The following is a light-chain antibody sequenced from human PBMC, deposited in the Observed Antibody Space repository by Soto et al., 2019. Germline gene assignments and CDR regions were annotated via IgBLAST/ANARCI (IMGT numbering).Light chain of an antibody. CDR3: CSYAGSSTYV. J-gene: IGLJ1*01. CDR2: EVS. V-gene: IGLV2-23*02. CDR1: SSDVGSYNL. Sequence: CALKNPASGKSFPRRGSSITKKRTSSDVGSYNLVSWYQQHPGKAPKLMIYEVSKRPSGVSNRFSGSKSGNTASLTISGLQAEDEADYYCCSYAGSSTYVFGTVTKVTVL.